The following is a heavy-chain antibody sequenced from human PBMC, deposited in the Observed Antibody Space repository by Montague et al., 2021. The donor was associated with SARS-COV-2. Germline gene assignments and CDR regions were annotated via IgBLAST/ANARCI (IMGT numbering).Heavy chain of an antibody. V-gene: IGHV3-9*01. D-gene: IGHD2-15*01. J-gene: IGHJ6*02. Sequence: SLRLSCAASGFNLDDYAMHWVRLAPGKGLEWVSGITWDSSNFGYGYSVXGRFTISRDNAKKSLYLEMSSLRADDTAVYYCARNMVVSTSRRFYYHGLDVWGQGITVTVS. CDR1: GFNLDDYA. CDR2: ITWDSSNF. CDR3: ARNMVVSTSRRFYYHGLDV.